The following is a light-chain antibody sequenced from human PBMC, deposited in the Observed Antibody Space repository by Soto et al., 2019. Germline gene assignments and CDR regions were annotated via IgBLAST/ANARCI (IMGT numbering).Light chain of an antibody. CDR3: QRRNIWPTVT. CDR1: QSVSSN. CDR2: DAS. Sequence: EIVMTQSPATQSVTPGKRATLSCRASQSVSSNVAWYQQKPGQAPRLLIYDASTRATGIPARFSGSGSGTAFTLTISSLEPVDSAVYYCQRRNIWPTVTFGHGTRLEIK. J-gene: IGKJ5*01. V-gene: IGKV3-15*01.